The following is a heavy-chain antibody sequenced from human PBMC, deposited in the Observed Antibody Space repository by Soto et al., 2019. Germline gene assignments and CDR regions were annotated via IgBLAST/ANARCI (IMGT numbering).Heavy chain of an antibody. V-gene: IGHV3-15*01. Sequence: GGSLRLSCAASGFNFINAWMSWVRQVPGKGLQWVGRIKSRADGGTTDYIAPVRGRFTISRDDSENTLYLHLNSLRTDDTGVYYCTTGHSGGLFWGRGTLVTVSS. J-gene: IGHJ4*02. CDR2: IKSRADGGTT. CDR1: GFNFINAW. CDR3: TTGHSGGLF. D-gene: IGHD2-15*01.